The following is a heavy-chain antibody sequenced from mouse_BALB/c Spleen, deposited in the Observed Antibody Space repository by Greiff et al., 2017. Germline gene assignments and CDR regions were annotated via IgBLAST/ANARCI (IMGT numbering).Heavy chain of an antibody. D-gene: IGHD2-12*01. Sequence: VQLQQSGPGLVKPSQSLSLTCTVTGYSITSDYAWNWIRQFPGNKLEWMGYISYSGSSSYNPSLKSRISITRDTSKNQFFLQLNSVTTEDTATYYCATYDDAMDYWGQGTSVTVSS. J-gene: IGHJ4*01. CDR1: GYSITSDYA. V-gene: IGHV3-2*02. CDR3: ATYDDAMDY. CDR2: ISYSGSS.